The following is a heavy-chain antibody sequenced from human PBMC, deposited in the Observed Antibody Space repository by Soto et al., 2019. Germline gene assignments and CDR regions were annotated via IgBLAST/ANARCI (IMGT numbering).Heavy chain of an antibody. D-gene: IGHD5-12*01. CDR3: ARHSGYGVLGDY. Sequence: EVQLLESGGGLVQPGGSLRLSCAASGFTFTSYAMSWVRQAPGKGLEWVSAISGRGGSTYYADSVKGRFTISRENSKNTRYLQMNSLRAEDTSVYYCARHSGYGVLGDYSDPGALVTVSS. CDR2: ISGRGGST. V-gene: IGHV3-23*01. J-gene: IGHJ4*02. CDR1: GFTFTSYA.